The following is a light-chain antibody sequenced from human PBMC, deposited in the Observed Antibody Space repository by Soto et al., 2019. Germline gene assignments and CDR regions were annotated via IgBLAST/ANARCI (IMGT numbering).Light chain of an antibody. CDR2: GAS. CDR1: QTVPKNY. Sequence: EIVLTQSPGTLSLSPGERATLSCRASQTVPKNYLAWYQQKPGQAPRLLIYGASSRATGIPDRFSCSGSGTDFTLSISRLEPEDFAVYYCHQYATSPQTFGQGTKVEIK. CDR3: HQYATSPQT. V-gene: IGKV3-20*01. J-gene: IGKJ1*01.